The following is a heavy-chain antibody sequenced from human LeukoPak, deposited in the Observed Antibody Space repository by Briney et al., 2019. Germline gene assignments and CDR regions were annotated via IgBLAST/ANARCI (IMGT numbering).Heavy chain of an antibody. V-gene: IGHV3-30*02. CDR2: IRYDGSNK. D-gene: IGHD2-2*01. CDR1: GFTFSSYG. Sequence: GGSLRLSCAASGFTFSSYGMHWVRQAPGKGLEWVAFIRYDGSNKYYADSVKGRFTISRDNSKNTLYLQMNSLRAEDTAVYYCAKVRFYAAAIPDVGGYWGQGTLVTVSS. J-gene: IGHJ4*02. CDR3: AKVRFYAAAIPDVGGY.